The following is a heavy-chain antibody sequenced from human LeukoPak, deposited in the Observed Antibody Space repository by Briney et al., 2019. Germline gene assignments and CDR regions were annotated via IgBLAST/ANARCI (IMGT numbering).Heavy chain of an antibody. Sequence: PGGSLRLSCAASGFTFNSYSMNWVRQAPGEGLEWVSSISSSSSYIYYADSVRGRFTISRDNAKNSLYLQMNSLRAEDTAVYYCARSLDTYCTSTSCYPTMVFWGQGTLVTVSS. CDR2: ISSSSSYI. CDR1: GFTFNSYS. J-gene: IGHJ4*02. V-gene: IGHV3-21*01. D-gene: IGHD2-2*01. CDR3: ARSLDTYCTSTSCYPTMVF.